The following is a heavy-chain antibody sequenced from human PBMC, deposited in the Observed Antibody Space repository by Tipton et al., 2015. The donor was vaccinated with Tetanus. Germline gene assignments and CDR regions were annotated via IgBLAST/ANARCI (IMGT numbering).Heavy chain of an antibody. D-gene: IGHD6-6*01. J-gene: IGHJ4*02. CDR3: ARRRDSSSAIDY. Sequence: TLSLTCTVSGGSISSYYWSWIRQPPGKGLEWIGYIYYSGSTNYNPSLKSRVTISVDTSKNQFSLKLSSVTAADTAVYYCARRRDSSSAIDYWGQGTLVTVSS. CDR2: IYYSGST. V-gene: IGHV4-59*08. CDR1: GGSISSYY.